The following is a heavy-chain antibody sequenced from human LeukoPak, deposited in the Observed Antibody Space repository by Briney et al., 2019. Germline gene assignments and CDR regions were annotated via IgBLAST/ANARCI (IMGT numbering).Heavy chain of an antibody. J-gene: IGHJ6*01. CDR2: INSDGSST. Sequence: GGSLRLSCAASGFTFSSYWMHWVRHAPGEGLVWVSRINSDGSSTSYADSVKGRFTISRDNAKNTLYLQMNSLRAEDTAVYYCARVIVVPAAMVYHYYGMDVWGQGTTVTVSS. CDR1: GFTFSSYW. D-gene: IGHD2-2*01. V-gene: IGHV3-74*01. CDR3: ARVIVVPAAMVYHYYGMDV.